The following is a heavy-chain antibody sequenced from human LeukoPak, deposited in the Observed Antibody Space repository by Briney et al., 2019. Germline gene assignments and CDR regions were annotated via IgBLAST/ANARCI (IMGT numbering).Heavy chain of an antibody. CDR3: ARDHYSGSGSYYNAFGD. D-gene: IGHD3-10*01. Sequence: GGSLRLSCAASGFTFSTYSMSWVRQAPGKGLEWVSYISTSSTTMYHADSVKGRFTISRDNAKNSLYLQMNSLRDEDTAVYYCARDHYSGSGSYYNAFGDWGQGTLVTVSS. V-gene: IGHV3-48*02. J-gene: IGHJ4*02. CDR1: GFTFSTYS. CDR2: ISTSSTTM.